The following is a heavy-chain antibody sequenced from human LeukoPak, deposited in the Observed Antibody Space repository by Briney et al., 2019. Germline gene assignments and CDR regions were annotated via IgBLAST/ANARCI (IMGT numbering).Heavy chain of an antibody. V-gene: IGHV1-69-2*01. CDR1: GYTFTDYY. J-gene: IGHJ3*02. CDR3: APTWRLPRSGHAFDI. D-gene: IGHD3-3*01. Sequence: ASVKISCKVSGYTFTDYYMHWVQQAPGKGLEWMGLVDPEDGETIYAEKFQGRVTITADTSTDTAYMELSSLRSEDTAVYYFAPTWRLPRSGHAFDIWGQGTMVTVSS. CDR2: VDPEDGET.